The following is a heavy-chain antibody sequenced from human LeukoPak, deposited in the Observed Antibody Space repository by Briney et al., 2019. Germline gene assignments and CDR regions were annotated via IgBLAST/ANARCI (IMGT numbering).Heavy chain of an antibody. V-gene: IGHV3-11*04. CDR1: GFTFSDYY. CDR2: ISSSGSTI. Sequence: GSLRLSCAASGFTFSDYYMSWIRQAPGKGLEWVSYISSSGSTIYYADSVKGRFTISRDNAKNSLYLQMNSLRAEDTAVYYCARDHSYYDILTGYYDYYYYGMDVWGQGTTVTVSS. J-gene: IGHJ6*02. CDR3: ARDHSYYDILTGYYDYYYYGMDV. D-gene: IGHD3-9*01.